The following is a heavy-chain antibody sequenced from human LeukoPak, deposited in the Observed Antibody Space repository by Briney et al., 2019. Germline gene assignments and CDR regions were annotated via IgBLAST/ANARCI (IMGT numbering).Heavy chain of an antibody. CDR2: IIPIFGTA. D-gene: IGHD4-17*01. CDR1: GGTFSSYA. CDR3: ARNSWESTVTYYNWFDP. J-gene: IGHJ5*02. V-gene: IGHV1-69*13. Sequence: ASVKVSCKASGGTFSSYAISWVRQALGQGLEWMGGIIPIFGTANYAQKFQGRVTITADESTSTAYMELSSLRSEDTAVYYCARNSWESTVTYYNWFDPWGQGTLVTVSS.